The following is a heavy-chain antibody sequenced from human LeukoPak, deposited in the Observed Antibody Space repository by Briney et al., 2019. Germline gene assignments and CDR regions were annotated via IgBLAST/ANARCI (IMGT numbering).Heavy chain of an antibody. Sequence: GGSLRLSCAASGFTFSSYAMSWVRQAPGKGLEWVSAISGSGGSTYYADSVKGRFTISRDNSKNTLYLQMNSLRAEDTAVYYCASSIVGATQGPFDYWGQGTLVTVSS. CDR3: ASSIVGATQGPFDY. J-gene: IGHJ4*02. D-gene: IGHD1-26*01. CDR1: GFTFSSYA. V-gene: IGHV3-23*01. CDR2: ISGSGGST.